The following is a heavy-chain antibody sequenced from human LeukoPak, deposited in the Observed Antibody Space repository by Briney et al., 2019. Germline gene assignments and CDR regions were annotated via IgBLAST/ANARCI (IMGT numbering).Heavy chain of an antibody. V-gene: IGHV5-10-1*01. CDR2: IDPSDSYT. J-gene: IGHJ4*02. Sequence: GGSLRISCKGAGYSFTSYWISWVRRMPGKGLEWMGRIDPSDSYTNYSPSFQGHVTVSADKSISTAYLQWSSLKAPDTAMYYCATARASLTSFDYWGQGTLVTVSS. CDR1: GYSFTSYW. CDR3: ATARASLTSFDY. D-gene: IGHD3-16*01.